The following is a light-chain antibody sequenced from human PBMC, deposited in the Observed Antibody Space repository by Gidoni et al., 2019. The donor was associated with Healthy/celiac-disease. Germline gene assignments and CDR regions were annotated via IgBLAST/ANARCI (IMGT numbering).Light chain of an antibody. V-gene: IGKV1-39*01. CDR1: QSISSY. J-gene: IGKJ3*01. CDR2: AAS. CDR3: QQSYSTPIT. Sequence: DIQMTQSPSSLSASVGDSVTVACRASQSISSYLNWYQQKPGQAPKLLIDAASSLQSVVPSRFSGRGSGTDFTLTSSRLQHEYFATYYCQQSYSTPITFGGGTKVDIK.